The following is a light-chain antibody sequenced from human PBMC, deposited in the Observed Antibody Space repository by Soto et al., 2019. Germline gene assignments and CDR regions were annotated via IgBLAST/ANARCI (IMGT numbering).Light chain of an antibody. J-gene: IGKJ2*01. V-gene: IGKV3-15*01. CDR1: QSVSSN. CDR3: QQYNNWYT. Sequence: EIVMTQSPATLSVSPGERATPSCRASQSVSSNLAWYQQKPGQAPRLLIYGASTRATGIPARFSGSGSGTESTLTISSLQSEDFAVYYCQQYNNWYTFGQGTKLEIK. CDR2: GAS.